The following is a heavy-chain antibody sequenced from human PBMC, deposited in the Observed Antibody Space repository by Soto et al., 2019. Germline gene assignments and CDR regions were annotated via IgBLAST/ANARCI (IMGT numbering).Heavy chain of an antibody. J-gene: IGHJ4*02. CDR3: SRGACWVSDS. CDR1: GFTFRRYW. CDR2: IKQDGSET. Sequence: EVQLVESGGGLVQPGGSLRLPCAASGFTFRRYWMNWVRQAPGKGLEWVANIKQDGSETNYGDSVKGRFTISRDNAKNSLHLQMNGLRADETAVYYCSRGACWVSDSWGQGTLVIVSS. V-gene: IGHV3-7*01. D-gene: IGHD2-21*01.